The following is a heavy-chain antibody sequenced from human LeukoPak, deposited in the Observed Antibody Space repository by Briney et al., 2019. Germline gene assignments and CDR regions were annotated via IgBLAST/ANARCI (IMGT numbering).Heavy chain of an antibody. CDR2: IKEDGSVT. CDR3: ARDSTWLLDY. Sequence: GGSLRLSCTASGFTFGSHWMAWVRQPPGKGLEWVANIKEDGSVTYYVDSVKGRFTISRDNTRNSLYLQMNSLRADDTAVYFCARDSTWLLDYWGQGTLITVSS. J-gene: IGHJ4*02. V-gene: IGHV3-7*03. D-gene: IGHD6-19*01. CDR1: GFTFGSHW.